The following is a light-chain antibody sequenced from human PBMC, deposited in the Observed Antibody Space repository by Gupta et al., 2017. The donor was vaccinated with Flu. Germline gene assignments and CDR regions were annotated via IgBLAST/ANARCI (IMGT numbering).Light chain of an antibody. CDR3: AAWDDSRNGVV. V-gene: IGLV1-36*01. Sequence: RVAMSCSGSNSNIENNAVNWYQQRPGKAPKLLIYYDDVLPSGVPGRFSGSKSGASASVAISGLQAEDEADYYCAAWDDSRNGVVFGGGTRLTVL. CDR1: NSNIENNA. J-gene: IGLJ2*01. CDR2: YDD.